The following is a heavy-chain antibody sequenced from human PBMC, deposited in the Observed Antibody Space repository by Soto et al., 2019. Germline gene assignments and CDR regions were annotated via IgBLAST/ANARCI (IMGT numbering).Heavy chain of an antibody. D-gene: IGHD1-1*01. CDR2: SYYSGST. CDR3: ARRQNWNNLFDT. CDR1: GGSITNNY. Sequence: LSLTCTVSGGSITNNYWIWIRQSPGKGLEWIGCSYYSGSTSYNPSLRSRVTISIDTSKTQFSLRLRSVTAADTAVYYCARRQNWNNLFDTWGQGTLVTVSS. J-gene: IGHJ5*02. V-gene: IGHV4-59*08.